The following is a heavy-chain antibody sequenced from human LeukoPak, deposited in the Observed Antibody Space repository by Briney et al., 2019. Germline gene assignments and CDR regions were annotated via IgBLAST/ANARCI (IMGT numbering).Heavy chain of an antibody. CDR2: IILIFGTA. CDR3: AREEGYYYDSSGYNDAFDI. D-gene: IGHD3-22*01. J-gene: IGHJ3*02. CDR1: GGTFSSYA. V-gene: IGHV1-69*01. Sequence: ASVKVSCKASGGTFSSYAISWVRQAPGQGLEWMGGIILIFGTANYAQKFQGRVTITADESTSTAYMELSSLRSEDTAVYYCAREEGYYYDSSGYNDAFDIWGQGTMVTVSS.